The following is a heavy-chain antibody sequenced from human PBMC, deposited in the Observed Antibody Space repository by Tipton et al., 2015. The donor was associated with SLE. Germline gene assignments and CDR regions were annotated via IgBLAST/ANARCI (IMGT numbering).Heavy chain of an antibody. CDR1: GYSIRSGYY. J-gene: IGHJ3*02. Sequence: GLVKPSETLSLTCGVSGYSIRSGYYWGWVRQPPGKGLEWIGNIHTSEGTNYNPSLKSRVAMSIDTSKNQFSLNLNSVTAADTAVYYCARENYAESRGIWGQGTMVTVSS. CDR3: ARENYAESRGI. D-gene: IGHD3-16*01. V-gene: IGHV4-38-2*02. CDR2: IHTSEGT.